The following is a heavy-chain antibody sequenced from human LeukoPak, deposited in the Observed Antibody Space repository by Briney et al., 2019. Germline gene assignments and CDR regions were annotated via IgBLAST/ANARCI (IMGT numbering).Heavy chain of an antibody. J-gene: IGHJ4*02. V-gene: IGHV3-64D*09. CDR1: GFTFSSYA. CDR2: ISSNGGST. Sequence: GGSLSLSCSASGFTFSSYAMHWVRQAPGKGLEYVSAISSNGGSTYYAYPVKGRFTISSYNYKYTLFLQISSLSAEDRAVYYCVKGHLVWVLGEYFDYWGQGALVTVSS. D-gene: IGHD1-26*01. CDR3: VKGHLVWVLGEYFDY.